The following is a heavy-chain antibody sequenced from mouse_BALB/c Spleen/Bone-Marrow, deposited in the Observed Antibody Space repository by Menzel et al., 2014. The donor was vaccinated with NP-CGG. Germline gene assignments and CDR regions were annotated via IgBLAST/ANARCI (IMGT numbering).Heavy chain of an antibody. CDR2: IHPGNSDT. V-gene: IGHV1-5*01. J-gene: IGHJ2*01. D-gene: IGHD3-1*01. Sequence: VHVKQSGTVLARPGAAVKMSCKASGYTFSNYWMHWIKQRPGQGLEWIGTIHPGNSDTTYNQKFKGKAKLTAVTSTSTAYMELSSLTNKDSAVYYCTTLARNNFDYWGQGTTLTVSS. CDR3: TTLARNNFDY. CDR1: GYTFSNYW.